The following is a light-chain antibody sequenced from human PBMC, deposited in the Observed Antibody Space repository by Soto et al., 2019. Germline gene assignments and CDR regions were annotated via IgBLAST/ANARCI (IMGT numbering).Light chain of an antibody. CDR3: YSAADNKV. CDR2: KDS. J-gene: IGLJ2*01. V-gene: IGLV3-27*01. CDR1: VLAKKY. Sequence: SYELTQPSSVSVSLGQTARLTCSGDVLAKKYARWFQQKPGQAPVLVIYKDSERPSGIPERFSGSSSGTTVTLTISGAQVEDEADYYCYSAADNKVFGGGTKLTVL.